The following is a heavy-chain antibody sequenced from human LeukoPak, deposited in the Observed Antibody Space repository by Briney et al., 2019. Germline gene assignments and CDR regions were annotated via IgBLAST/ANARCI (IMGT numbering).Heavy chain of an antibody. CDR2: INHSGST. D-gene: IGHD2-2*01. CDR1: GGSFSGYY. J-gene: IGHJ4*02. V-gene: IGHV4-34*01. CDR3: ARGALYCSSTSCYDLDY. Sequence: SETLSLTCAVYGGSFSGYYWSWIRQPPGKGLEWIGEINHSGSTNYNPSLKSRVTISVDTSKNQFSLKLSSVTAADTAVYYCARGALYCSSTSCYDLDYWGQRTLVTVSS.